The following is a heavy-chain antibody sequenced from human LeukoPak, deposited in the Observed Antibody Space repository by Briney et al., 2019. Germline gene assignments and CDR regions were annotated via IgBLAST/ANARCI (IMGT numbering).Heavy chain of an antibody. CDR3: AKADMATTYFDY. Sequence: PGGSLRLSCAASGFPFSSYAMSWVRQAPGKGLEWVSAICSGGGTTYYADSVKGRFTVSRNNSKNTLHLQMNSLRTEDTAVYYCAKADMATTYFDYWGQGTLVTVSS. CDR1: GFPFSSYA. J-gene: IGHJ4*02. V-gene: IGHV3-23*01. CDR2: ICSGGGTT. D-gene: IGHD5-24*01.